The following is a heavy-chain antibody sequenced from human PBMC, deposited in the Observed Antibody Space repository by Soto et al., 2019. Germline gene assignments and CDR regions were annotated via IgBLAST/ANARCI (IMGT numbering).Heavy chain of an antibody. V-gene: IGHV5-51*01. Sequence: GESLKISCKGSGYSFTSYWIGWVRQMPGKGLEWMGIIYPGDSDTRYSPSFQGQVTISADKSISTAYLQWSSLKASDTAMYYCARQGGIAVAGKSPWGFDYWGQGTLVTVSS. CDR3: ARQGGIAVAGKSPWGFDY. D-gene: IGHD6-19*01. CDR2: IYPGDSDT. CDR1: GYSFTSYW. J-gene: IGHJ4*02.